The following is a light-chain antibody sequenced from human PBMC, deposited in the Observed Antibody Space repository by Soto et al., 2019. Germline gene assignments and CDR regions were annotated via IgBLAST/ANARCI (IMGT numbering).Light chain of an antibody. CDR1: QSVRSTY. J-gene: IGKJ4*01. Sequence: EIVLTQSPGTLSLSPGDRATLSCRASQSVRSTYLAWYQLKPGQAPRLLIYGASSRATGIPDRFSGSGFRTDFTLTIVSLEREDFAVYYCQQGDNSPLTFGGGTKVDIK. V-gene: IGKV3D-20*02. CDR3: QQGDNSPLT. CDR2: GAS.